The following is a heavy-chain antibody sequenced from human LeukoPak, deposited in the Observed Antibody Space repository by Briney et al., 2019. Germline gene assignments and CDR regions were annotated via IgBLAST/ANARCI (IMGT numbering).Heavy chain of an antibody. J-gene: IGHJ4*02. CDR1: GGSISSYY. V-gene: IGHV4-59*01. CDR3: ARVRSLYCSSTSCLYYYFDY. Sequence: PSGTLSLTCTVSGGSISSYYWSWIRQPPGKGLEWIGYIYYSGSTNYNPSLKSRVTISVDTSKNQFSLKLSSVTAADTAVYYCARVRSLYCSSTSCLYYYFDYWGQGTLVAVSS. CDR2: IYYSGST. D-gene: IGHD2-2*01.